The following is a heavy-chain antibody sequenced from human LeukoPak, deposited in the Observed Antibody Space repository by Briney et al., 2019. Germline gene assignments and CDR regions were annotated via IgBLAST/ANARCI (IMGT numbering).Heavy chain of an antibody. J-gene: IGHJ4*02. Sequence: ASVTVSCKASVYVFTCHYMYWVRPAPGQGLEWMGWINPNSGGTNYAHKFQGRVTMTSDTSINTAYMELSSLRSDDTAVYYCARVTRIAIFGTVNNYFDYWGQGTLVTVSS. V-gene: IGHV1-2*02. D-gene: IGHD3-3*01. CDR3: ARVTRIAIFGTVNNYFDY. CDR2: INPNSGGT. CDR1: VYVFTCHY.